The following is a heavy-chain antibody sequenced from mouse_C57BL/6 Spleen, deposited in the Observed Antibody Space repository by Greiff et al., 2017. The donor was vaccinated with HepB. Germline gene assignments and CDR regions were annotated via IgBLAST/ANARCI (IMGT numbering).Heavy chain of an antibody. J-gene: IGHJ2*01. D-gene: IGHD3-2*01. CDR2: INYDGSST. CDR1: GFTFSDYY. Sequence: EVKLVESEGGLVQPGSSMKLSCTASGFTFSDYYMAWVRQVPEKGLEWVANINYDGSSTYYLDSLKSRFIISRDNAKNILYLQMSSLKSEDTATYYCARGGDSSYYFDYWGQGTTLTVSS. V-gene: IGHV5-16*01. CDR3: ARGGDSSYYFDY.